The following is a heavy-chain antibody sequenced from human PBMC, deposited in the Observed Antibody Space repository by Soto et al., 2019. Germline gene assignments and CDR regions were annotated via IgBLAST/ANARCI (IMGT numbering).Heavy chain of an antibody. J-gene: IGHJ6*02. CDR2: VKGKSDGGTA. Sequence: EVQLVESGGGLVKPGGSLRLSCVVSSVTFSKTWMNWVRQAPGKGLEWVGRVKGKSDGGTADYAAPVQGRFTVSRDDSEDTLYLQMNSLKADDTAVYYCVYNMDVWGQGTTVTVSS. V-gene: IGHV3-15*07. D-gene: IGHD1-1*01. CDR1: SVTFSKTW. CDR3: VYNMDV.